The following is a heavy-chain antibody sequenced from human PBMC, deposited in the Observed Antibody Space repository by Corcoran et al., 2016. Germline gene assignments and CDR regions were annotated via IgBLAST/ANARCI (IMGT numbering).Heavy chain of an antibody. Sequence: EVQLVESGGGLVEPGGSLRLSCAASGFTFSNAWMSWVRQAPGKGLEWVGRIKSKTDGGTTDYAAPVTGRFTISRDDSKNTLYLQMKSLKTEDTAVYYCTTQQLVPSFDYWGQGTLVTVSS. CDR3: TTQQLVPSFDY. CDR1: GFTFSNAW. CDR2: IKSKTDGGTT. D-gene: IGHD6-6*01. V-gene: IGHV3-15*01. J-gene: IGHJ4*02.